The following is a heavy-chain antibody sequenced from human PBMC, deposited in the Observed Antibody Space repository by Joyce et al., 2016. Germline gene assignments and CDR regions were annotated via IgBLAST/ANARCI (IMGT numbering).Heavy chain of an antibody. J-gene: IGHJ3*02. CDR2: NSDHHGNT. D-gene: IGHD3-22*01. CDR3: ARDIHYYNSSGYYWGAFDI. CDR1: GYIFTTYG. V-gene: IGHV1-18*01. Sequence: QVQLVQSGSEVKKPGASVEVSCKASGYIFTTYGISWVRKAPGQGFERMGWNSDHHGNTKYAQKFQGRVTITIDTSTRTTYMELESLRSDDTAVYYCARDIHYYNSSGYYWGAFDIWGQGTMVSVSS.